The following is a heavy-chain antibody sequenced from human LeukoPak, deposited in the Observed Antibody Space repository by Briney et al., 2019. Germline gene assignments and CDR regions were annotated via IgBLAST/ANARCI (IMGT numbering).Heavy chain of an antibody. Sequence: PGRSLRLSCAASGFTFSSYAMHWVRQAPGKGLEWVAVAYHDGYYGNSQYYADSVKGRFTISRDNSEKTLYLQMSSLRAEDTAVYYCATGSGYYYGHWGQGTLVSVSS. J-gene: IGHJ4*02. V-gene: IGHV3-30*04. CDR1: GFTFSSYA. D-gene: IGHD3-22*01. CDR2: AYHDGYYGNSQ. CDR3: ATGSGYYYGH.